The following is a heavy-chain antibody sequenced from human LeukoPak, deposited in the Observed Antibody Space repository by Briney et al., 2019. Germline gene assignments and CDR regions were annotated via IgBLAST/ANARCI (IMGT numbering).Heavy chain of an antibody. CDR2: ISGSGGST. D-gene: IGHD2-15*01. J-gene: IGHJ3*02. CDR3: AKGIVVVVAATDAFDI. V-gene: IGHV3-23*01. CDR1: GFTFSSYA. Sequence: GGSLRLSCAASGFTFSSYAMSWVRQAPGKGLEWVSAISGSGGSTYYADSVKGRFTISRDNSKNTLYLQMNSLRAEDTAVYYCAKGIVVVVAATDAFDIWGQGTMVAVSS.